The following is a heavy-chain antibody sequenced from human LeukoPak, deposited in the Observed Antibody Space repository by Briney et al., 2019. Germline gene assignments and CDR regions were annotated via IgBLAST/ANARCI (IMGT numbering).Heavy chain of an antibody. D-gene: IGHD1-26*01. CDR2: ISSSGSTI. V-gene: IGHV3-11*04. CDR3: ARVVVGATLVDWFDP. Sequence: PGGSLRLSCAASGFTFSDYYMSWLRQAPGKGLEWVSYISSSGSTIYYADSVKGRFTISRDNAKNSLYLQMNSLRAEDTAVYYCARVVVGATLVDWFDPWGQGTLVTVSS. J-gene: IGHJ5*02. CDR1: GFTFSDYY.